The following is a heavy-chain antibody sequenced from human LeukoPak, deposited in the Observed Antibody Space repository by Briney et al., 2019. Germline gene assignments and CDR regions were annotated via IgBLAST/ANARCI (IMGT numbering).Heavy chain of an antibody. J-gene: IGHJ5*02. V-gene: IGHV4-39*01. CDR3: ARVELAGTRWFDP. CDR1: GGSISSSSYY. D-gene: IGHD6-19*01. Sequence: KTSETLSLACTVSGGSISSSSYYWGWIRQPPGKGLEWIGSIYYSGSTYYNPSLKSRVTISVDTSKNQFSLKLSSVTAADTAVYYCARVELAGTRWFDPWGQGTLVTVSS. CDR2: IYYSGST.